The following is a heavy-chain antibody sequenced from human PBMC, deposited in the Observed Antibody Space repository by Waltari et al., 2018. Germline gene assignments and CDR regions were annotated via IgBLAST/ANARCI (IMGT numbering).Heavy chain of an antibody. CDR3: ARALYSNSAGGFDP. CDR1: GGSISSHY. J-gene: IGHJ5*02. V-gene: IGHV4-59*11. CDR2: IYYSGST. D-gene: IGHD6-6*01. Sequence: QVQLQELGPGLVKPSETLSLTCTVSGGSISSHYWSWIRQPPGKGLEWIGYIYYSGSTNYNPSLNSRVTISVDTSKKQFSLKLRSVTAADTAVYYCARALYSNSAGGFDPWGQGVLVTVSS.